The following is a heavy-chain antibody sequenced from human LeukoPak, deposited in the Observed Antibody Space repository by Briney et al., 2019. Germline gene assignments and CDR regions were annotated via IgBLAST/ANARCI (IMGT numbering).Heavy chain of an antibody. CDR3: ASDWESVVVSAIPAY. V-gene: IGHV1-2*02. CDR1: GYTFTYYY. D-gene: IGHD2-21*01. Sequence: ASVKVSCKASGYTFTYYYMHWVRQAPGQGLEWMGWINPNSGDTNYAQKFQGSVTMTRDTSINTAYMELTSIRSDDTAMYCCASDWESVVVSAIPAYWGQGSLLTVSS. J-gene: IGHJ4*02. CDR2: INPNSGDT.